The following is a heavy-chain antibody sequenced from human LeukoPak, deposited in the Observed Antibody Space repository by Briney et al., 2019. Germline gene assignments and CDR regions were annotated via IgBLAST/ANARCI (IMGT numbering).Heavy chain of an antibody. D-gene: IGHD5-18*01. CDR1: GGSISGYY. Sequence: SETLSPTCTVSGGSISGYYWSWIRQPPGKGLEWIGEINHSGSTNYNPSLKSRVTISVDTSKNQFSLKLSSVTAADTAVYYCARGGTTRAAMVDYWGQGTLVTVSS. CDR2: INHSGST. V-gene: IGHV4-34*01. CDR3: ARGGTTRAAMVDY. J-gene: IGHJ4*02.